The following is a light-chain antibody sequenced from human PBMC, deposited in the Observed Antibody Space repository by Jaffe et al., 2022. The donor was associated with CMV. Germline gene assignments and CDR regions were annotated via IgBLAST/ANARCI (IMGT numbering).Light chain of an antibody. V-gene: IGKV3-20*01. J-gene: IGKJ1*01. CDR3: QQYVRAPVT. CDR2: GAS. Sequence: EIVLTQSPGTLSLSPGERATLSCRASQSLSSRYLAWYLQKPGQAPRLLISGASSRATGIPDRFSVSGSGTDFTLTISRLEPEDFAVYYCQQYVRAPVTFGQGTKVEI. CDR1: QSLSSRY.